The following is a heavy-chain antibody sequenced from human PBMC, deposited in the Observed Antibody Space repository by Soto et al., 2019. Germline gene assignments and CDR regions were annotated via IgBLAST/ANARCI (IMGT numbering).Heavy chain of an antibody. CDR3: ALHRGTLGYQFKY. J-gene: IGHJ4*02. Sequence: WGALRLSCATSGFTFGASYMSLIRQAPGKGLEWIAYISFTSNDRDYADSVKGRFTRSRDNDKNSLYLQMNSLTAEDSAVYYCALHRGTLGYQFKYWGQGT. D-gene: IGHD5-18*01. CDR2: ISFTSNDR. V-gene: IGHV3-11*06. CDR1: GFTFGASY.